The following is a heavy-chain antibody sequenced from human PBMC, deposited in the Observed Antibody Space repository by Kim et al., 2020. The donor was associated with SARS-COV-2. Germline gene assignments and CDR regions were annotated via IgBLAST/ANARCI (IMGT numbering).Heavy chain of an antibody. D-gene: IGHD6-13*01. CDR1: GYTLTESS. Sequence: ASVKVSCKVSGYTLTESSIHWVRQAPGKGLEWIGGFDAEHYATIVAQKSQGRVTMSEDTTTDTAYLVSNSVRSEDTEVYYCAVDQSAVQADGVCVLEYY. CDR2: FDAEHYAT. J-gene: IGHJ6*01. V-gene: IGHV1-24*01. CDR3: AVDQSAVQADGVCVLEYY.